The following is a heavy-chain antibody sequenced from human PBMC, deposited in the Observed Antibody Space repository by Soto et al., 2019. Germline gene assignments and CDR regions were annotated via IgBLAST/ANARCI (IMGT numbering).Heavy chain of an antibody. V-gene: IGHV3-30*18. CDR3: AKDLWGIEAAGTSWFDP. D-gene: IGHD6-13*01. CDR2: ISYDGSNK. J-gene: IGHJ5*02. CDR1: GFTFSSYG. Sequence: QVQLVESGGGVVQPGRSLRLSCAASGFTFSSYGMHWVRQAPGKGLEWVAVISYDGSNKYYADSVKGRFTISRDNSNKTWYLKMNSLGAEDTDVSYCAKDLWGIEAAGTSWFDPWGQGTLVTVSS.